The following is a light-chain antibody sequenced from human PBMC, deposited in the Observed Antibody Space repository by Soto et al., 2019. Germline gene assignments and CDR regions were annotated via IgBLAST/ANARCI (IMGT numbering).Light chain of an antibody. J-gene: IGLJ1*01. V-gene: IGLV2-8*01. Sequence: QSVLIQTPSASGYPGHPVTIACTPTNDDIGVYDFVSWYQHHPGKAPRLIIYEFVQWPSGVPDRFSGSKSGNTACLTVSGLQAADEADYFCKSYAGSNTYVFGSGAKVTVL. CDR3: KSYAGSNTYV. CDR1: NDDIGVYDF. CDR2: EFV.